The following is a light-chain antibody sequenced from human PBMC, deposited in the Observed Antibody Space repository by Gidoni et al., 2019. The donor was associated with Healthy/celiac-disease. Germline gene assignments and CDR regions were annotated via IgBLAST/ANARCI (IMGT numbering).Light chain of an antibody. Sequence: PGERATLSCRASQSVSSYLAWYQQKPGQAPRLLIYDASNRATGIPARFSGSGSGTDFTLTISSLQPEDFAVYYCQQRSNWLTLTFGGGTKVEIK. J-gene: IGKJ4*01. V-gene: IGKV3-11*01. CDR1: QSVSSY. CDR2: DAS. CDR3: QQRSNWLTLT.